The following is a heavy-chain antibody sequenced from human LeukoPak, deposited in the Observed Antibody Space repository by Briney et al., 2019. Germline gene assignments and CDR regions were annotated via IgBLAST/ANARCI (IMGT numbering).Heavy chain of an antibody. CDR2: IYYSGST. V-gene: IGHV4-61*01. CDR3: ARAPIAEYFQH. Sequence: SETLSLTCTVSGGSVSSGSYYWSWIRQPPGKGLEWIGYIYYSGSTNYNPSLKSRVTISVDTSKNQFSLKLSSVTAADTAVYYCARAPIAEYFQHWGQGILVTVSS. CDR1: GGSVSSGSYY. J-gene: IGHJ1*01.